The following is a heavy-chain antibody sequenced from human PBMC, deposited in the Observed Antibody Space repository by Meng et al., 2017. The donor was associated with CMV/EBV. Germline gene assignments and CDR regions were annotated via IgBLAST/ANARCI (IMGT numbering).Heavy chain of an antibody. CDR3: AREQRRYDFWMGYRDYYYGMDV. CDR1: GYTFTGYY. Sequence: ASVKVSCKASGYTFTGYYMHWVRQAPGQGLEWMGWINPNSGGTNYAQKFQDRVTMTRDTSISTAYMELSRLRSDDTAVYYCAREQRRYDFWMGYRDYYYGMDVWGQGTTVTVSS. CDR2: INPNSGGT. V-gene: IGHV1-2*02. J-gene: IGHJ6*02. D-gene: IGHD3-3*01.